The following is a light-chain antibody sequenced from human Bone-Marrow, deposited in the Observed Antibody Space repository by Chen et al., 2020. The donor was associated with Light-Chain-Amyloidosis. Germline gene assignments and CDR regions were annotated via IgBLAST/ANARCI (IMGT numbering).Light chain of an antibody. J-gene: IGLJ3*02. Sequence: NFILPRPHSVSEPPGKTVTIPPPASSGSLATNFVPWYQQRPGSVPTIVILEDDQRPSGVPDRFSGSIDSSSNSASLTVSDLRAEDEADYSCHSYERANWVFGGGTKLTVL. CDR2: EDD. CDR1: SGSLATNF. CDR3: HSYERANWV. V-gene: IGLV6-57*02.